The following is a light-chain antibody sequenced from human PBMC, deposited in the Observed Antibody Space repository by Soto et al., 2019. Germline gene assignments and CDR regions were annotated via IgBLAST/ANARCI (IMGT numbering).Light chain of an antibody. Sequence: VLMQTRGTLSLSPGEIATVPYRPIQSLTNSFIAWYQQRPGQAPRLVLYDTSSRASGIPDRFSGSGAGTDFTLPISRLETEDFSVYYCQQYGSSPPITFGQGTRLEIK. CDR2: DTS. J-gene: IGKJ5*01. CDR1: QSLTNSF. CDR3: QQYGSSPPIT. V-gene: IGKV3-20*01.